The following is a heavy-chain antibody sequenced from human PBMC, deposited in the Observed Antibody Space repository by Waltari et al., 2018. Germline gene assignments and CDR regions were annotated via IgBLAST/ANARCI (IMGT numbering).Heavy chain of an antibody. Sequence: EVQLLESGGGLVQPGGSLRLSCAASGFTFSSYAMSWVRQAPGKGREWGSAISGSGGSTYYADSVKGRFTISRDNSKNTLYLQMNSLRAEDTAVYYCAKRREQWLGYYYYGMDVRGQGTTVTVFS. CDR2: ISGSGGST. V-gene: IGHV3-23*01. CDR3: AKRREQWLGYYYYGMDV. CDR1: GFTFSSYA. J-gene: IGHJ6*02. D-gene: IGHD6-19*01.